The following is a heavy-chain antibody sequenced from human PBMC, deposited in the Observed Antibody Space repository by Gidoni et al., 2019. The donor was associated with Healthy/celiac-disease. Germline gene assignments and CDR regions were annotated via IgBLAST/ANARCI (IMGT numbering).Heavy chain of an antibody. Sequence: QVQLVESGGGVVQPGRSLRLSCAASGFTFSSYGMHWVRQAPGKGLEWVAVIWYDGSNKYYADSVKGRFTISRDNSKNTLYLQMNSLRAEDTAVYYCARDESQFDYYDTIRKAGADYWGQGTLVTVSS. CDR2: IWYDGSNK. CDR1: GFTFSSYG. D-gene: IGHD3-22*01. CDR3: ARDESQFDYYDTIRKAGADY. J-gene: IGHJ4*02. V-gene: IGHV3-33*01.